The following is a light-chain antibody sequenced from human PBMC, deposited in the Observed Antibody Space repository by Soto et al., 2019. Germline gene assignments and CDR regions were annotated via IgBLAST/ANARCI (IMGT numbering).Light chain of an antibody. CDR2: GAS. Sequence: EIVLTQSPGTLSLSPGERATLSCRASQSVSSSYLAGYQQKPGQAPRLLIYGASSRATGIPDRFSGSGSGTDFTLTISRLEPDDFAVYYCYQYGSSPGTFGQGTKVEIK. CDR1: QSVSSSY. V-gene: IGKV3-20*01. CDR3: YQYGSSPGT. J-gene: IGKJ1*01.